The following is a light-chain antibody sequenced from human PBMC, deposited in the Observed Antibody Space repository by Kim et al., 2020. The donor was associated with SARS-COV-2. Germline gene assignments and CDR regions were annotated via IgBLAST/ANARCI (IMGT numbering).Light chain of an antibody. CDR1: NGHSYYA. V-gene: IGLV4-69*01. CDR3: QTWGTGIRV. Sequence: QLVLTQSPSASASLGASVKLTCTLSNGHSYYAIAWHQQQPEKGPRYLLKLNNDGSHTKGDGIPDRFSGSSSGAERYLTISSLQSDDEADYYCQTWGTGIRVFGGGTQLTVL. J-gene: IGLJ3*02. CDR2: LNNDGSH.